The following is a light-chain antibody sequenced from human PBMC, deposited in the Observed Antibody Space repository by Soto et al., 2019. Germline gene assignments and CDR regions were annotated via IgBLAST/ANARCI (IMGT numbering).Light chain of an antibody. J-gene: IGLJ2*01. CDR1: SSDVGGYNY. CDR3: SSYTSTSVV. V-gene: IGLV2-14*01. Sequence: QSALTQPASVSGSPGQSITISCTGTSSDVGGYNYVSWYQQRPGKAPILMIYDVSYRPSGISNRFSGSKSGNTASLTIPGLQAEDEADYYCSSYTSTSVVFGGGTKLTVL. CDR2: DVS.